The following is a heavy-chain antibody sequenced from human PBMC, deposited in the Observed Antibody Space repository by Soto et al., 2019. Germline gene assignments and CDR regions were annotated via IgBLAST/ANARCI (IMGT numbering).Heavy chain of an antibody. Sequence: QVQLVESGGGVVQPGKSLRLSCAASGFTFSSYALHWVRQAPGKGLEWVAVMSYDGSKEYADSVKGRFTISRDNFKNTLDLYMSTFRTADTAVYYCAREPTSPESRYSRRFRDNTFDSWAQGTLVAVA. CDR2: MSYDGSKE. J-gene: IGHJ5*01. V-gene: IGHV3-30-3*01. CDR1: GFTFSSYA. CDR3: AREPTSPESRYSRRFRDNTFDS. D-gene: IGHD1-26*01.